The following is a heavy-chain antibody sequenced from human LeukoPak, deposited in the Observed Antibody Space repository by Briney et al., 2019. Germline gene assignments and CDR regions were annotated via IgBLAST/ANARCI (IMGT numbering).Heavy chain of an antibody. D-gene: IGHD3-3*01. CDR1: GYTFTSYG. J-gene: IGHJ4*02. CDR3: ARTYDFWSGYYSGDFVDY. V-gene: IGHV1-18*01. CDR2: ISAYNGNT. Sequence: GASVKVSCKASGYTFTSYGISWVRQAPGQGLEWMGWISAYNGNTNYAQKLQGRGTMTTDTSTSTAYMELRSLRSDDTAVYYCARTYDFWSGYYSGDFVDYWGQGTLVTVSS.